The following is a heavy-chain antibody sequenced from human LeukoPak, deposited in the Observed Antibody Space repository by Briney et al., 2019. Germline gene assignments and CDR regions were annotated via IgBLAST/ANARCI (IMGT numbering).Heavy chain of an antibody. V-gene: IGHV1-2*02. CDR2: INPDGGGT. D-gene: IGHD4-17*01. CDR1: GYTFTVYY. Sequence: GASVKVSFKTSGYTFTVYYIHWVRQAPGQGLEWMGWINPDGGGTNYAQKFQGRVTMTRDTSISTAYMELSRLRSDDTAVYYCARDPPFYGVFLYGMDVWGQGTTVTVSS. J-gene: IGHJ6*02. CDR3: ARDPPFYGVFLYGMDV.